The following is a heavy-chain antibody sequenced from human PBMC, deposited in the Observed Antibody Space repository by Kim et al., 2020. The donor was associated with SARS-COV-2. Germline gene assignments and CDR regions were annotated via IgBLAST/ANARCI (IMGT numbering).Heavy chain of an antibody. CDR3: ASGDLWFGELPSYIDY. CDR1: GFTFSSYA. D-gene: IGHD3-10*01. J-gene: IGHJ4*01. CDR2: ISYDGSNK. Sequence: GGSLRLSCAASGFTFSSYAMHWVRQAPGKGLEWVAVISYDGSNKYYADSVKGRFTISRDNSKNTLYLQMNSLRAEDTAVYYCASGDLWFGELPSYIDYWG. V-gene: IGHV3-30*04.